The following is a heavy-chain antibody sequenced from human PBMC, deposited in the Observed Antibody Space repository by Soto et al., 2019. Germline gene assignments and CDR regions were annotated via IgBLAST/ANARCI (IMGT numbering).Heavy chain of an antibody. CDR2: IYNSGSI. V-gene: IGHV4-59*01. D-gene: IGHD3-16*01. CDR3: ARLVFGAANGFDP. Sequence: SETLSLTCTVSGGSISSYYWSWIRQPPGKGLEWIGYIYNSGSINYNPSLKSRVTISLDTSKNQFSLKLSTVTAADTAEYYCARLVFGAANGFDPWGQGAPPTVAS. CDR1: GGSISSYY. J-gene: IGHJ5*02.